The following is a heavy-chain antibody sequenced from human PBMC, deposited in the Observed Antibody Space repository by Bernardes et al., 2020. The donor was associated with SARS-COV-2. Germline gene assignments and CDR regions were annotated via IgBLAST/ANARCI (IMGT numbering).Heavy chain of an antibody. Sequence: GGSLRLSCAASGFTFSSFGMHWVRQVPGKGLVWVSPTNKDGTDTNYADSVKGRFTISRDNARNTLFLHMNSLRVEDTAIYYCARDVAGKEGLWRQGTLVTVSS. D-gene: IGHD2-15*01. J-gene: IGHJ4*02. V-gene: IGHV3-74*01. CDR2: TNKDGTDT. CDR3: ARDVAGKEGL. CDR1: GFTFSSFG.